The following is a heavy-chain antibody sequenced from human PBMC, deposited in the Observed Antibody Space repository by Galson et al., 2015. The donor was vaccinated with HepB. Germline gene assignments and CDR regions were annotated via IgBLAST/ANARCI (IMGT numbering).Heavy chain of an antibody. CDR2: IKSKTDGGTT. J-gene: IGHJ4*02. V-gene: IGHV3-15*01. D-gene: IGHD3-22*01. CDR3: TTDVYYYDIFDY. CDR1: GFTFSNAW. Sequence: SLRLSCAASGFTFSNAWMSWVRQAPGKGLEWVGRIKSKTDGGTTDYAAPVKGRFTISRDDSKNTLYLQMNSLKTEDTAVYYCTTDVYYYDIFDYWGQGTLVTVSS.